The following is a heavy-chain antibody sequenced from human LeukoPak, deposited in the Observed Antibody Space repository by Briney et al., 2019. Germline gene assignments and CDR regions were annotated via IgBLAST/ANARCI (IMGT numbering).Heavy chain of an antibody. CDR3: ATEGGYSGYDYVGAFDI. D-gene: IGHD5-12*01. CDR1: GFTFSSYS. J-gene: IGHJ3*02. V-gene: IGHV3-21*01. CDR2: ISSSSIYI. Sequence: GGSLRLSCAASGFTFSSYSMNWVRLAPGKGLEWVSSISSSSIYIYYADSVKGRFTISRDNAKNSLYLQMNSLRAEDTAVYYCATEGGYSGYDYVGAFDIWGQGTMVTVSS.